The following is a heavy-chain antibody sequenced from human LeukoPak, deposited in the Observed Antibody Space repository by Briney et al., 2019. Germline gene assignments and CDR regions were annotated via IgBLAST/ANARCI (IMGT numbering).Heavy chain of an antibody. CDR3: ARDSIYYYDSSPDAFDI. V-gene: IGHV3-33*01. CDR2: IWYDGSNK. J-gene: IGHJ3*02. D-gene: IGHD3-22*01. Sequence: GGSLRLSCAASGFTFSSYGMHWVRQAPGRGLEWVAVIWYDGSNKYYADSVKGRFTISRDNSKNTLYLQMNSLRAEDTAVYYCARDSIYYYDSSPDAFDIWGQGTMVTVSS. CDR1: GFTFSSYG.